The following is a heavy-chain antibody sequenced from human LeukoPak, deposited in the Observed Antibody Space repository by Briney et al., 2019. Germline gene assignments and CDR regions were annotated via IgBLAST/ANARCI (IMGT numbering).Heavy chain of an antibody. CDR1: GFTFSTYA. Sequence: GGSLRLSCAASGFTFSTYAMSWVRQAPGKGLEWVANIKQDGSEKYYVDSVKGRFTISRDNAKNSLYLQMNSLRAEDTAVYYCASQVPAAFRFDYWGQGTLVTVSS. CDR2: IKQDGSEK. J-gene: IGHJ4*02. V-gene: IGHV3-7*01. CDR3: ASQVPAAFRFDY. D-gene: IGHD2-2*01.